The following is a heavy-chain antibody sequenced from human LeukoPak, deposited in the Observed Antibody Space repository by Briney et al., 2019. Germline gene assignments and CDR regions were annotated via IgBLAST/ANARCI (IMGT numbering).Heavy chain of an antibody. V-gene: IGHV3-66*01. D-gene: IGHD3-10*01. Sequence: GGSLGLSCAASGFTVTSNYMIWVRQTPVKGLEWVSIIYTGGSTNYADSVKGRFTISRDTSKNTLYLQMHSLRVEDTGVYYCARAGRYYASGSYSWGQGTLVTVSS. CDR3: ARAGRYYASGSYS. CDR2: IYTGGST. CDR1: GFTVTSNY. J-gene: IGHJ4*02.